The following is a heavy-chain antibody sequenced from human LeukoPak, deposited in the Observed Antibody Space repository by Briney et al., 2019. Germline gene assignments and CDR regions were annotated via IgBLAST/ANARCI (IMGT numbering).Heavy chain of an antibody. D-gene: IGHD4-23*01. Sequence: GGSLRLSCAASGFTFSSYAMSWVRQAPGKGLEWVSAISGSGGSTYYADSVKGRFTISRDNSKNTLYLQMNSLRAEDTAVYYCAKNLGKLGYYYYGMDVWGQGTTVTVSS. CDR1: GFTFSSYA. CDR3: AKNLGKLGYYYYGMDV. J-gene: IGHJ6*02. CDR2: ISGSGGST. V-gene: IGHV3-23*01.